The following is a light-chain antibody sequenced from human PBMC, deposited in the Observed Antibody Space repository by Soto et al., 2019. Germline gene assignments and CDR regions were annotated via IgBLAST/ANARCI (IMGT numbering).Light chain of an antibody. CDR3: QQYGGSPKT. J-gene: IGKJ1*01. CDR1: QSVSSSF. V-gene: IGKV3-20*01. Sequence: EIVLTQSPGTLSLSPGERATLSCRASQSVSSSFLAWYQQKPGQAPRLLIYGASSRATGIPDRFSGSGSGTDFTLTISRLEPEDFAVYYCQQYGGSPKTFGQGTNVEIK. CDR2: GAS.